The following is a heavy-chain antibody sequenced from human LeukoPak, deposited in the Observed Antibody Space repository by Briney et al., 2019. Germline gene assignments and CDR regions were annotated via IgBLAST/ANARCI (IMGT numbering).Heavy chain of an antibody. V-gene: IGHV3-7*01. CDR2: IKQDGSHK. CDR1: GFTFSTYW. J-gene: IGHJ4*02. Sequence: GGSLRLSCAASGFTFSTYWMYWVRQAPGKGLEGVANIKQDGSHKYYVDSVKGRFTISRDNAKNSLYLQMNSLRVEDTAVYYCVREEGYWGQGTLVTVSS. CDR3: VREEGY.